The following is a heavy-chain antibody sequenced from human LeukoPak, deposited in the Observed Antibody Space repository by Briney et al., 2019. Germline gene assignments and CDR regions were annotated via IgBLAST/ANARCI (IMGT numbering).Heavy chain of an antibody. CDR3: ARDRAAVVTPPLYVY. Sequence: GGSLRLSCAASGFTFSSYAMHWVRQAPGKGLEWVAVIPYDGSNKYYADSVKGRFTISRDNSKNTLYLQMNSLRAEDTAVYYCARDRAAVVTPPLYVYWGQGTLVTVSS. D-gene: IGHD4-23*01. J-gene: IGHJ4*02. CDR1: GFTFSSYA. V-gene: IGHV3-30-3*01. CDR2: IPYDGSNK.